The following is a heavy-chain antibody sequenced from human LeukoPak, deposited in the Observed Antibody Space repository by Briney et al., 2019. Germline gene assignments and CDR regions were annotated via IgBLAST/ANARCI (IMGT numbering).Heavy chain of an antibody. CDR1: GFTFSTYA. CDR3: AKDSSIVGATDPLY. CDR2: ISGNGGST. J-gene: IGHJ4*02. V-gene: IGHV3-23*01. Sequence: GGSLRLSCAASGFTFSTYAMSWVRQAPGKGLEWVSVISGNGGSTSYTDSVKGRFTISRDNSKNTLYLQMNSLRAEDTAVYCCAKDSSIVGATDPLYWGQGTLVTVSS. D-gene: IGHD1-26*01.